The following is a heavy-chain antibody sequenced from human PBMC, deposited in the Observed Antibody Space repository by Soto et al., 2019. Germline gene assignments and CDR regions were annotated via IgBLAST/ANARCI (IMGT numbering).Heavy chain of an antibody. CDR2: FDPEDGET. D-gene: IGHD2-21*01. J-gene: IGHJ4*02. CDR3: ATDAGAIAIHTYDY. CDR1: GYTLTELS. Sequence: ASVKVSCKVSGYTLTELSMHWVRQAPGKGLEWMGGFDPEDGETIYAQKFQGRVTMTEDTSTDTAYMELSSLRSEDTAVYYCATDAGAIAIHTYDYWGQGTLVTVSS. V-gene: IGHV1-24*01.